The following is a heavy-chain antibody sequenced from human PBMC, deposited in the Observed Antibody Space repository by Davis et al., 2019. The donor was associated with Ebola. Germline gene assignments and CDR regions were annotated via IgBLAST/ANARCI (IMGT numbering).Heavy chain of an antibody. Sequence: SETLFLTCTVSGGSFSTYYWSWVRQPPGKGLEWVGYIYYSGTTHYNPSLRGRVTISVDTSKKHFSLKLGSVTAADTAVYYCARGSQWLGPDYWGQGTLVTVSS. D-gene: IGHD6-19*01. CDR1: GGSFSTYY. V-gene: IGHV4-59*01. J-gene: IGHJ4*02. CDR2: IYYSGTT. CDR3: ARGSQWLGPDY.